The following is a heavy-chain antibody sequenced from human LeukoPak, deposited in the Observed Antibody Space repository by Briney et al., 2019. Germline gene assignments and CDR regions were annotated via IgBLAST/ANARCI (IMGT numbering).Heavy chain of an antibody. J-gene: IGHJ6*03. V-gene: IGHV3-23*01. CDR2: ISGSGGST. Sequence: GGSLRLSCAASGFTFSSYGMSWARQAPGKGLEWVSAISGSGGSTYYADSVKGRFTISRDNSKNTLYLQMNSLRAEDTAVYYCAKGPLKWELRYYYYYYMDVWGKGTTVTISS. D-gene: IGHD1-26*01. CDR1: GFTFSSYG. CDR3: AKGPLKWELRYYYYYYMDV.